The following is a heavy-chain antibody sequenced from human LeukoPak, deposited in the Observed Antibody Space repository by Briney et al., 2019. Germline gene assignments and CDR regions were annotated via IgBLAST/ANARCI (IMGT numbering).Heavy chain of an antibody. CDR1: GGTFSRYA. J-gene: IGHJ4*02. D-gene: IGHD2-2*01. Sequence: ASVKVSCKASGGTFSRYAISWVRQAPGQGFEWMGGIIPIFGTANYAQKFQGRVTITADESTSTAYMELSSLRSEDTAVYYCARDLLPPALYFDYWGQGTLVTVSS. CDR3: ARDLLPPALYFDY. CDR2: IIPIFGTA. V-gene: IGHV1-69*01.